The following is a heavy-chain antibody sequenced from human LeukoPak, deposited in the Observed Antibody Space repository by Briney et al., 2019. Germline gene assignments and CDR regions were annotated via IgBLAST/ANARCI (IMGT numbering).Heavy chain of an antibody. V-gene: IGHV3-15*01. CDR2: IKAKTEGETV. J-gene: IGHJ4*02. CDR1: GFSFNNAW. D-gene: IGHD6-13*01. CDR3: TTTLGYISGWYVFDY. Sequence: GGSLRLSCAGAGFSFNNAWMSWVRQAPGKGLEWVGRIKAKTEGETVDYAAPVKDRFSISRDDSKDTLYLQMNSLKNEDTAVYYCTTTLGYISGWYVFDYWGQGSLVTVSS.